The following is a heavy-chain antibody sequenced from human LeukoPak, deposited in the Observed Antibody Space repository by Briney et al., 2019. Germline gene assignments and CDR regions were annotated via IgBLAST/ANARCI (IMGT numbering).Heavy chain of an antibody. Sequence: GGSLRLSCAASGFTFSSYAMSWVRQAPGKGLEWVSGISGSGDNTYYADSVKGRFTISRDNSKNTLYVQVNSLGTEDTAAYFCAKGSYYDSSGSFYFDYWGQGTLVTVSS. D-gene: IGHD3-22*01. V-gene: IGHV3-23*01. CDR1: GFTFSSYA. CDR3: AKGSYYDSSGSFYFDY. J-gene: IGHJ4*02. CDR2: ISGSGDNT.